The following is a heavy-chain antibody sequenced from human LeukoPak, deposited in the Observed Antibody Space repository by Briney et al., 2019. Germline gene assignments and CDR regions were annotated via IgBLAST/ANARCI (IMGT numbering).Heavy chain of an antibody. Sequence: GASVKVSCKASGYTFTSYGISWVRQAPGQGLEWMGWISAYNGNTNYAQKLQGRVTMTTDTSTSTAYMELRSLRSDDTAVYYCARGSPLASVNYYGSGSYLDAFDIRGQGTMVTVSS. CDR1: GYTFTSYG. CDR2: ISAYNGNT. V-gene: IGHV1-18*01. D-gene: IGHD3-10*01. J-gene: IGHJ3*02. CDR3: ARGSPLASVNYYGSGSYLDAFDI.